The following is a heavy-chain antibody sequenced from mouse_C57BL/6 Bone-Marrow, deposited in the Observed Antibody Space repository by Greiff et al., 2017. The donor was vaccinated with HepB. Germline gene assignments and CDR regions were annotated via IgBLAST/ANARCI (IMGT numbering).Heavy chain of an antibody. CDR1: GFTFSDAW. CDR2: IRNKANNHAT. D-gene: IGHD1-1*01. Sequence: EVQLVESGGGLVQPGGSMKLSCAASGFTFSDAWMDWVRQSPEKGLEWVAEIRNKANNHATYYAESVKGRFTISRDDSKSSVYLQMNSLRAEDTGIYYCTRGITTVVPYFDVWGTGTTVTVSS. J-gene: IGHJ1*03. V-gene: IGHV6-6*01. CDR3: TRGITTVVPYFDV.